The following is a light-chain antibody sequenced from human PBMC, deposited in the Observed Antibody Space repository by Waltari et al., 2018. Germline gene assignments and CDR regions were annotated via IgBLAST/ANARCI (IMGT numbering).Light chain of an antibody. CDR2: GSS. CDR3: QQSYTSLLLT. V-gene: IGKV1-39*01. CDR1: QSIGDY. Sequence: DIQMTQSPSSLSASVGDRVTITCRASQSIGDYLNWYQQKPGKAPKVLIYGSSILESGVPSRLSGSGYGTEFTLTISRLQPEDFATYYCQQSYTSLLLTFGGGTKVDIK. J-gene: IGKJ4*01.